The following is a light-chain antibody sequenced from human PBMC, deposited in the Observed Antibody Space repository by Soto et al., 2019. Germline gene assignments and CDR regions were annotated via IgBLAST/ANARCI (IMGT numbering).Light chain of an antibody. CDR1: QSVSSY. Sequence: EIVLTQSPATLSLSPGERATLSCRASQSVSSYLAWYQQKPGQAPRLLIYDASNRATGIPARFSGSGSGTDFTLPISSLVPEDFAVYYCQQRSNWPITFGQGTRLEIK. CDR2: DAS. CDR3: QQRSNWPIT. J-gene: IGKJ5*01. V-gene: IGKV3-11*01.